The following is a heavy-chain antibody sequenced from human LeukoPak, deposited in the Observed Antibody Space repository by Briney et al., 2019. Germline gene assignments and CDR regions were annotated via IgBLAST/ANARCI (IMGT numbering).Heavy chain of an antibody. CDR3: AREGMGTTFSAWFDP. Sequence: QPGGSLRLSCAASGFTFSSYWMTWVRQAPGKGLEWVAVVSSDGSIDYYADSVRGRFTVSRDNSKNTMFLQFNTLRPEDTAVYYCAREGMGTTFSAWFDPWGQGTLVTVSS. V-gene: IGHV3-30*03. CDR1: GFTFSSYW. D-gene: IGHD1-7*01. CDR2: VSSDGSID. J-gene: IGHJ5*02.